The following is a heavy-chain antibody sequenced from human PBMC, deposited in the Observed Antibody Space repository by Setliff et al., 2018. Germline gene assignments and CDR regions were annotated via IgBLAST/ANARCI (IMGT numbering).Heavy chain of an antibody. CDR1: GFTFDDYV. V-gene: IGHV3-20*04. CDR3: ARGLTVFGVVLPDAFDI. CDR2: ISWNGAST. J-gene: IGHJ3*02. Sequence: PGGSLRLSCAASGFTFDDYVFSWVRQAPGKGLEWVSGISWNGASTGYTDSAKGRFTVSRDNAQNSLYLEMKSLRTEDTALYYCARGLTVFGVVLPDAFDIWGQGTVVTVSS. D-gene: IGHD3-3*01.